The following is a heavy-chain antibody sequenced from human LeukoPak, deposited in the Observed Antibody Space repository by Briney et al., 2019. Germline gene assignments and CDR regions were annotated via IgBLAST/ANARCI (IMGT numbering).Heavy chain of an antibody. CDR1: GYTFSSYG. CDR3: ARVYLGVTMIVVVIGDY. J-gene: IGHJ4*02. CDR2: ISSYNGST. V-gene: IGHV1-18*01. Sequence: GGSVKVSCKASGYTFSSYGITWVRQAPGQGLQWMGWISSYNGSTNYAQNLQGRVTMTTDTSTSTAYMELRSLRSDDTAVYYCARVYLGVTMIVVVIGDYWGQGTLVTVS. D-gene: IGHD3-22*01.